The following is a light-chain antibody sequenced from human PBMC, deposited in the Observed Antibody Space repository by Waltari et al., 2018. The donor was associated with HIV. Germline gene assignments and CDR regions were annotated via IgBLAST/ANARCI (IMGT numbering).Light chain of an antibody. J-gene: IGLJ3*02. V-gene: IGLV7-43*01. Sequence: QTVVTQEPSLTVSPGGTVTLTCASNTGAVTSDFYPNWVQLRPGKPPTTLISDTKNKHSWTPDRFSGFLFGGKAALTVSGVKPEDEAEYYCLLFFGGLWVFGGGTKLTVL. CDR3: LLFFGGLWV. CDR1: TGAVTSDFY. CDR2: DTK.